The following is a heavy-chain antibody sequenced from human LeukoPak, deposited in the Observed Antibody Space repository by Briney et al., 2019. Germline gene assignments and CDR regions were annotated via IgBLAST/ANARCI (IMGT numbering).Heavy chain of an antibody. CDR3: ARGGFNIVVVPAALTNINYYYYMDV. CDR1: GFTVSSNY. V-gene: IGHV3-66*01. D-gene: IGHD2-2*01. Sequence: GGSLRLSCAASGFTVSSNYMSWVRQAPGKGLEWVSVIYSGGSTYYADSVKGRFTISRDNSKNTLYLQMNSLRAEDTAVYYCARGGFNIVVVPAALTNINYYYYMDVWGKGTTVTVSS. CDR2: IYSGGST. J-gene: IGHJ6*03.